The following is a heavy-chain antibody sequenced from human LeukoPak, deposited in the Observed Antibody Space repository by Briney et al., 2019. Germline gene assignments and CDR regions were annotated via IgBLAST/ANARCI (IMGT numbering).Heavy chain of an antibody. D-gene: IGHD6-19*01. V-gene: IGHV4-38-2*02. CDR1: GYSISSGYY. CDR3: ARDSALAQAVMFDY. J-gene: IGHJ4*02. Sequence: SETLSLTCTVSGYSISSGYYWGWIRQPPGKGLEWTGSIDHSGGTYYNPSLKSRITISVDTSKNQFTLKLSYVTAADMAVYYCARDSALAQAVMFDYWGQGTLLTVSS. CDR2: IDHSGGT.